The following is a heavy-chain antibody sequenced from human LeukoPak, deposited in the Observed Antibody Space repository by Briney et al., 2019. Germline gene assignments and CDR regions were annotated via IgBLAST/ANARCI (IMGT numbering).Heavy chain of an antibody. V-gene: IGHV1-58*01. D-gene: IGHD4-23*01. CDR1: GFTFTSSA. CDR3: AADRSDYGGSYYFDY. J-gene: IGHJ4*02. CDR2: IVVGSGNT. Sequence: SVKVSCKASGFTFTSSAVQWVRQARGQRLEWIGWIVVGSGNTNYAQKFQERVTITRDMSTSTAYMELSSLRSEDTAVYYCAADRSDYGGSYYFDYWGQGTLVAVSS.